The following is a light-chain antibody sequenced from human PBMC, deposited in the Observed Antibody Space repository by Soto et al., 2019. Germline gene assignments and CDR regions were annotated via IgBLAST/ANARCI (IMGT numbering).Light chain of an antibody. J-gene: IGKJ1*01. Sequence: EIVVTQSPGTLSLSPGERATLSCRASESVSRSYLSWYQQKPGQTLRLLIHGASSRATGIPDRFSGSGSGTDFPLTITRLEPEDFAVYYCQHYETFGQGTKVEIK. CDR3: QHYET. CDR2: GAS. V-gene: IGKV3-20*01. CDR1: ESVSRSY.